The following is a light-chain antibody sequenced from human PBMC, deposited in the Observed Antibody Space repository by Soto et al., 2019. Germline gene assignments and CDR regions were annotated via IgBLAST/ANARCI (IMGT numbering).Light chain of an antibody. CDR2: EGS. V-gene: IGLV2-23*01. CDR1: SSDVGSDNL. J-gene: IGLJ2*01. CDR3: CSYAGSSTAI. Sequence: QSVLTQPASVSGSPGQSITISCTGTSSDVGSDNLVSWYQQHPGKAPKLMIYEGSKWPSGVSNRFSGSKSGNTASLTISGLQAEDEADYYCCSYAGSSTAIFGGGTKVTVL.